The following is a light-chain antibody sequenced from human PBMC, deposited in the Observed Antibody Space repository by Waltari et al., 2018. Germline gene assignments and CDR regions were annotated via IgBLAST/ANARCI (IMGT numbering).Light chain of an antibody. Sequence: DIQMTQSPSSQSASVGDRVTITCRASQSITTFLNLYQQKPGKAPQLLIYGASRLQGGVPSRFSGSGSGTDFTLTISSLQVEDFATYYCQQTYNSPYTFGQGTNLEIK. J-gene: IGKJ2*01. V-gene: IGKV1-39*01. CDR2: GAS. CDR3: QQTYNSPYT. CDR1: QSITTF.